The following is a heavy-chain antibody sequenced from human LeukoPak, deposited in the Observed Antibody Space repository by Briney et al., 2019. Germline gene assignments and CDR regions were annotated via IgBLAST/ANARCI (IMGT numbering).Heavy chain of an antibody. D-gene: IGHD5-24*01. Sequence: ASVKVSCKASGYTFTGYYMHWVRQAPGQGLEWMGWINPNSGGTNYAQKFQGRVTMTRDTSISTAYMELSRLRSDDTAVYYCAREREDLYYFDYWGQGTLVTVSS. CDR2: INPNSGGT. J-gene: IGHJ4*02. CDR1: GYTFTGYY. CDR3: AREREDLYYFDY. V-gene: IGHV1-2*02.